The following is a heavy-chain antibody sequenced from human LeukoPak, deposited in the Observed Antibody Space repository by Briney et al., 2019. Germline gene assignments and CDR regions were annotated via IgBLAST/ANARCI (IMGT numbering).Heavy chain of an antibody. CDR3: ARAWGPDAFDI. V-gene: IGHV3-74*01. CDR1: GFTFSGFW. Sequence: EGSLRLSCAASGFTFSGFWMHWVRQAPGKGLVWVSRINTDGSSTSYADSVKGRFTISRDNAKNTLYLQMNSLRAEDTAVYYCARAWGPDAFDIWGQGTMVTVSS. CDR2: INTDGSST. D-gene: IGHD7-27*01. J-gene: IGHJ3*02.